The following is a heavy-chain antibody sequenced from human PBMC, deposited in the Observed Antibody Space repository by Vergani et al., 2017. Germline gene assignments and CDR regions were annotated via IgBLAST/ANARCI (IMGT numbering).Heavy chain of an antibody. V-gene: IGHV3-43D*04. CDR2: ISWDGGST. D-gene: IGHD3-10*01. J-gene: IGHJ6*02. CDR1: GFTFDDYA. Sequence: EVQLVESGGGLVQPGGSLRLSCAASGFTFDDYAMHWVRQAPGKGLEWVSLISWDGGSTYYADSVKGRFTISRDNSKNSLYLQMNSLRAEDTALYYCAKDIPRGSGIQDYYGMDVWGQGTTVTVSS. CDR3: AKDIPRGSGIQDYYGMDV.